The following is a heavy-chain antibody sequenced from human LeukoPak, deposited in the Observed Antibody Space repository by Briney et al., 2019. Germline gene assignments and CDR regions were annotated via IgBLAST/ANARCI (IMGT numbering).Heavy chain of an antibody. CDR1: GRSFSGYY. CDR3: ARSRGGAPVVAFDI. V-gene: IGHV4-34*01. J-gene: IGHJ3*02. Sequence: SDTLSLTCALYGRSFSGYYWSWIRQPPGKGLECIGEINHSGSTNYNPSLKCRITISVDTSKNQFSLKLNSVTAADTAVYYCARSRGGAPVVAFDIWGQGTKVSVSS. D-gene: IGHD4-23*01. CDR2: INHSGST.